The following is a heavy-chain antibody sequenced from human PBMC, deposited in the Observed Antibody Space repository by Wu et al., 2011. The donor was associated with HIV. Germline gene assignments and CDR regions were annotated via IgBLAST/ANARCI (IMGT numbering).Heavy chain of an antibody. J-gene: IGHJ3*01. CDR1: GGTFSIYA. CDR2: IIPIYGTA. D-gene: IGHD5-24*01. V-gene: IGHV1-69*15. Sequence: QVQLVQSGAEVKKPGSSVKVSCKASGGTFSIYAVTWVRQAPGQGLEWMGRIIPIYGTANYAQKFQGRVTITADGSTDTAYMELSSLRSDDTAVYYXASPVEMNHWGQGTSGHRLF. CDR3: ASPVEMNH.